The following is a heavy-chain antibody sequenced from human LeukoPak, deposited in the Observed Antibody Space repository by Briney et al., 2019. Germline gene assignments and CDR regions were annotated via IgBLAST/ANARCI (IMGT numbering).Heavy chain of an antibody. D-gene: IGHD3-22*01. Sequence: PSETLSLTCAVYGGSFSGYYWSWIRQPPGKGLEWIGEINHSGSTNYNPSLKSRVTISVDTSKNQFSLKLSSVTGADTAVYYCARGGGDYYDSSGYYYVNFDYWGQGTLVTVSS. J-gene: IGHJ4*02. CDR3: ARGGGDYYDSSGYYYVNFDY. V-gene: IGHV4-34*01. CDR1: GGSFSGYY. CDR2: INHSGST.